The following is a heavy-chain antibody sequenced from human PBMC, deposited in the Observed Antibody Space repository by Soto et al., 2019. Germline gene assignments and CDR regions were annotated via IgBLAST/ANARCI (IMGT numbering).Heavy chain of an antibody. CDR3: AREPAVPSSSSTHYGMEF. V-gene: IGHV1-2*04. Sequence: ASVKVSCKASGYTFTGYYMHWVRQAPGQGLEWMGWINPNSGGTNYAQKFQGWVTMTRDTSISTAYMELSRLRSDDTAVYYCAREPAVPSSSSTHYGMEFWGQGITLSLSS. CDR2: INPNSGGT. J-gene: IGHJ6*02. CDR1: GYTFTGYY. D-gene: IGHD6-6*01.